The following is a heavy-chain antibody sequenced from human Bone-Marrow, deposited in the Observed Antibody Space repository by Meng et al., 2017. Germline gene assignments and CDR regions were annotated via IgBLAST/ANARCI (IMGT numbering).Heavy chain of an antibody. Sequence: GESLKISCAASGFTFSSYSMNWVRQAPGKGLEWVSSISSSSSYIYYADSVKGRFTISRDNAKNSLYLQMNSLRAEDTAVYYCARDSTPVTTGMDVWGQGNTV. D-gene: IGHD4-17*01. CDR2: ISSSSSYI. CDR1: GFTFSSYS. J-gene: IGHJ6*02. CDR3: ARDSTPVTTGMDV. V-gene: IGHV3-21*04.